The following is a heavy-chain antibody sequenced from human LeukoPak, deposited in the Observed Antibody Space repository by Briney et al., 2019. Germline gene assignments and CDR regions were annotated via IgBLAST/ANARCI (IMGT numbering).Heavy chain of an antibody. D-gene: IGHD5-24*01. CDR1: GGSISSYY. J-gene: IGHJ6*02. CDR3: ARGEMATTYYYYYYGMDV. V-gene: IGHV4-59*01. Sequence: SETLSLTCTVSGGSISSYYWSWIRQPPGKGLEWIGYIYYSGSTNYNPSLKSRATISVDTSKNQFSLKLSSVTAADTAVYYCARGEMATTYYYYYYGMDVWGQGTTVTVSS. CDR2: IYYSGST.